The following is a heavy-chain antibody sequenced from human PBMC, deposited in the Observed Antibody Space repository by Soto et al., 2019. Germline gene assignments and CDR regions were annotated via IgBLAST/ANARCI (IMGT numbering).Heavy chain of an antibody. CDR3: ALRFGTA. CDR1: GASISSGDYY. J-gene: IGHJ6*02. CDR2: TYYSGTT. Sequence: SETLSLTCTVSGASISSGDYYWTWIRQPPGKGLEWIGYTYYSGTTYYNPSLKSRVSISLDASKNRFSLKLTSVTAADTGVYYCALRFGTAWGQGTTVTVSS. V-gene: IGHV4-30-4*01. D-gene: IGHD5-12*01.